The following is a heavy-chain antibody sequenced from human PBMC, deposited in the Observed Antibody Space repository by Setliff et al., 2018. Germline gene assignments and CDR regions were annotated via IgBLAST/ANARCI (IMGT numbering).Heavy chain of an antibody. D-gene: IGHD2-15*01. CDR2: MYSSGST. J-gene: IGHJ4*02. CDR3: ARTRYGLGGRPY. V-gene: IGHV4-39*07. Sequence: SETLSLTCTVSGGPINSDRYYWGWIRQPPGKGLEWIGSMYSSGSTYYNPSLKSRVTISLDTPKNQFSLRLSSVTAADTAVYYCARTRYGLGGRPYWGQGTLVTVSS. CDR1: GGPINSDRYY.